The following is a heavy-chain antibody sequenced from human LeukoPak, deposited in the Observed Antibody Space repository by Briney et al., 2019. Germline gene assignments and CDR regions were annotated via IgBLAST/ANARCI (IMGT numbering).Heavy chain of an antibody. D-gene: IGHD6-19*01. V-gene: IGHV1-18*01. CDR3: ARDGAVAGIGYYYGMDV. CDR1: GYTFTSYD. J-gene: IGHJ6*04. Sequence: ASVKVSCKASGYTFTSYDINWVRQAPGQGLEWMGWISAYNGNTNYAQKLQGRVTMTTDTSTSTAYMELRSLRSDDTAVYYCARDGAVAGIGYYYGMDVWGKGTTVTVSS. CDR2: ISAYNGNT.